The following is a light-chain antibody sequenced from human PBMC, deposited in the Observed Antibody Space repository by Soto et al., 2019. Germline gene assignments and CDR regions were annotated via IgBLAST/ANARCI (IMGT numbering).Light chain of an antibody. V-gene: IGKV1-39*01. CDR1: QAISTS. CDR2: TAS. CDR3: QQTYNFPFT. J-gene: IGKJ3*01. Sequence: DIQMTQSPSSLSASVGDRVTITCRASQAISTSINWYQQKPGKAPNLLIFTASSLQSGVPSRFSGTGSATYFTLTVSSLQPEDFATYYCQQTYNFPFTFGPGTKVDIK.